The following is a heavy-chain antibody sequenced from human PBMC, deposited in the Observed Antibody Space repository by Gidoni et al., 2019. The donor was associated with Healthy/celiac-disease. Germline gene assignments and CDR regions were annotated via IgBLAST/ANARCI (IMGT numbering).Heavy chain of an antibody. J-gene: IGHJ4*02. D-gene: IGHD3-22*01. V-gene: IGHV3-21*01. CDR3: ARDRADSSGYYYLDY. Sequence: EVQLVESGGGLVKPGGSLRLSCAASGFPFSAYSMNWVRQAPGKGLEGVSSISSSSSYIYYADSVKGRFTISRDNAKNSLYLQMNSLRAEDTAVYYCARDRADSSGYYYLDYWGQGTLVTVSS. CDR2: ISSSSSYI. CDR1: GFPFSAYS.